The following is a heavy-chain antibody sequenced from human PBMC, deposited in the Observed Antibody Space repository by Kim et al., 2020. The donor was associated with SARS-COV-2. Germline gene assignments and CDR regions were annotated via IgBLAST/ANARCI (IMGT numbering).Heavy chain of an antibody. J-gene: IGHJ4*02. Sequence: GGSLRLSCAASGFTFSSYAMSWVRQAPGKGLEWVSAISGSGGNTYYADSVKGRFTISRDNSKNTLYLQMNSLRAEDTAVYYCAKKSMVRGVIPLHFDYWGQGTLVTVSS. CDR3: AKKSMVRGVIPLHFDY. CDR1: GFTFSSYA. D-gene: IGHD3-10*01. CDR2: ISGSGGNT. V-gene: IGHV3-23*01.